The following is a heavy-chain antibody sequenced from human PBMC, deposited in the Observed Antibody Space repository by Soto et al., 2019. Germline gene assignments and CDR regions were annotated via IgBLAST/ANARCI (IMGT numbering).Heavy chain of an antibody. J-gene: IGHJ4*02. V-gene: IGHV3-7*01. CDR3: ARENYVDY. CDR1: GFTFRNFW. CDR2: IKQDGSET. Sequence: DERLVESGGGLVQPGGSLRLSCAGSGFTFRNFWMGWVRQAPGKRLEWVANIKQDGSETSYADSVRGRFTVFRDNARSSLYLQMNRLGADDTAVYYCARENYVDYWGQGTLVTVSS.